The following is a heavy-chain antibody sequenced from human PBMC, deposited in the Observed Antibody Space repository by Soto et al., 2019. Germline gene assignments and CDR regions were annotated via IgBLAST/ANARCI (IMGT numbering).Heavy chain of an antibody. CDR2: ISGGGGTT. D-gene: IGHD6-13*01. V-gene: IGHV3-23*01. J-gene: IGHJ3*02. CDR1: GFTFSSYA. Sequence: GGSLRLSCAASGFTFSSYAMSWVRQAPGKGLEWVSAISGGGGTTYYADSVKGRFTISRDNSKNTLYLQMNSLRAEDTAVFYCAKDGRYSSTADAFDIWGQGTMVTVSS. CDR3: AKDGRYSSTADAFDI.